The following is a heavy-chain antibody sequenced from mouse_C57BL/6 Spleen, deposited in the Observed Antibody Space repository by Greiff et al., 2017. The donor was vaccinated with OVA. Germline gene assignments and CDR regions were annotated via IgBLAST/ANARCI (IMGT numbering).Heavy chain of an antibody. J-gene: IGHJ4*01. CDR1: GYTFTSYW. V-gene: IGHV1-64*01. CDR2: IHPNSGST. CDR3: AKFITTVVATDAMDY. D-gene: IGHD1-1*01. Sequence: VQLQQPGAELVKPGASVKLSCKASGYTFTSYWMHWVKQRPGQGLEWIGMIHPNSGSTNYNEKFKSKATLTVDKSSSTAYMQLSSLTSEDSAVYYCAKFITTVVATDAMDYWGQGTSATVSS.